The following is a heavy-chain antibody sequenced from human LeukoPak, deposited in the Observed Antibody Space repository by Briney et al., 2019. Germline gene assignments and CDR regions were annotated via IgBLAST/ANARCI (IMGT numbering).Heavy chain of an antibody. CDR3: ARHRRGSSGWSRAAYMDV. D-gene: IGHD6-13*01. V-gene: IGHV4-34*01. Sequence: SETLSLTCAVYGGSFSGYYWSWIRQPPGKGLEWIGEINHSGSTNYNPSLKSRVTISVDTSKNQFSLKLSSVTAADTAVYYCARHRRGSSGWSRAAYMDVWGKGTTVTISS. J-gene: IGHJ6*03. CDR2: INHSGST. CDR1: GGSFSGYY.